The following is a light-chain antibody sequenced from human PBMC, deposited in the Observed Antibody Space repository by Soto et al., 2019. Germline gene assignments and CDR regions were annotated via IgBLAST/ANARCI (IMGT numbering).Light chain of an antibody. CDR2: HNT. J-gene: IGLJ1*01. CDR1: SSKNGASFD. Sequence: QSVLAQPPSVSGAPGQTVTGSCTGSSSKNGASFDVHWYQLVPGGAPRLLIYHNTNRPSGVPDRFSGSKSGASASLAITGLQAEDEADYYCQSYDSDLTESYVFGTGTKVTVL. CDR3: QSYDSDLTESYV. V-gene: IGLV1-40*01.